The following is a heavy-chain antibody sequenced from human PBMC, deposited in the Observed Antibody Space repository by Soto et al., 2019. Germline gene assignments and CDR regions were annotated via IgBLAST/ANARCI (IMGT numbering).Heavy chain of an antibody. CDR3: ARHFRVVTASPFVGANTHYHPYGTDV. V-gene: IGHV5-10-1*01. CDR2: IDPSDSYT. Sequence: GESLKISCKGSGYSVTSYWISWVRQMHGKGMEWMGRIDPSDSYTNYSPSFQGHVTISADKSISTAYLQWSSLQASDTAMYYCARHFRVVTASPFVGANTHYHPYGTDVWVPGPTVTVSS. D-gene: IGHD2-21*02. J-gene: IGHJ6*02. CDR1: GYSVTSYW.